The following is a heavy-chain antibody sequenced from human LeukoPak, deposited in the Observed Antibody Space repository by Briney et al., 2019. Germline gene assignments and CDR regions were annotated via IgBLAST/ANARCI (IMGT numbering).Heavy chain of an antibody. V-gene: IGHV3-21*01. J-gene: IGHJ3*02. Sequence: GGSLRLSCAASGFTFSSYSMNWVRQAPGKGLEWVSSISSSSSYIHYADSVKGRFTISRDNSKNTLYLQMDNLRAEDTAVYYCARVTTAIPDAFDIWGQGTMVTVSS. CDR2: ISSSSSYI. D-gene: IGHD2-21*02. CDR3: ARVTTAIPDAFDI. CDR1: GFTFSSYS.